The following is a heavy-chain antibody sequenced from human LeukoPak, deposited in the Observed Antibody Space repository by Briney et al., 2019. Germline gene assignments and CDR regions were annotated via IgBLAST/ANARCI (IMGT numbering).Heavy chain of an antibody. J-gene: IGHJ4*02. Sequence: GGSPRHSCAASGFTFSDYYMSWIRQAPGKGLEWVSHISSSGSTIYYADSVKGRFTISRDNAKNSLYLQMNSLRAEDTAVYYCAGDYYDSSGYFPYWGQGTLVTVSS. CDR1: GFTFSDYY. CDR2: ISSSGSTI. CDR3: AGDYYDSSGYFPY. D-gene: IGHD3-22*01. V-gene: IGHV3-11*01.